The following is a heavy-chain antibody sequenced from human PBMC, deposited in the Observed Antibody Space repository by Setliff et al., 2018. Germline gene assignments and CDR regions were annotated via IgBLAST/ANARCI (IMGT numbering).Heavy chain of an antibody. CDR3: ARVPHIWFGDLVTFDDAFDV. V-gene: IGHV4-34*01. CDR1: GGSFSDHF. CDR2: INHSGST. J-gene: IGHJ3*01. Sequence: SETLSLTCTVYGGSFSDHFWSWIRQPPGKGLEWIGEINHSGSTNYNPPLKSRVTISVDASKNQFSLKLTSVTAADTAVYFCARVPHIWFGDLVTFDDAFDVWGQGTMVTVSS. D-gene: IGHD3-10*01.